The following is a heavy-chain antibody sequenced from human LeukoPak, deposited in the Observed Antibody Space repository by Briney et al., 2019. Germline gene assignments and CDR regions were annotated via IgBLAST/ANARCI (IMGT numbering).Heavy chain of an antibody. J-gene: IGHJ4*02. V-gene: IGHV1-18*01. Sequence: ASVKVSCKASGYTFTSYGISWVRQAPGQGLEWMGWISAYNGNTNYAQKLQGRVTMTTDTSPSTAYMELRSLRSDDAAVYYCARTSVRLDVDTAMVSDYWGQGTLVTVSS. D-gene: IGHD5-18*01. CDR2: ISAYNGNT. CDR1: GYTFTSYG. CDR3: ARTSVRLDVDTAMVSDY.